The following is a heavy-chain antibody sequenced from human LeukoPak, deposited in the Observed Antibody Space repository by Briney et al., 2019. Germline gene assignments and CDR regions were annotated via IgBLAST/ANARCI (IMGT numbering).Heavy chain of an antibody. V-gene: IGHV1-69*01. CDR3: ATPNFGGDSAYFDY. Sequence: SVKVSCKTSGGTLTTYPISWVRQAPGQGLEWMGGIIPSVGRTHYVQKFQGRVTIAADESTNTAYMELSSLRFEDTAVYYCATPNFGGDSAYFDYWGQGTLVTVSS. J-gene: IGHJ4*02. CDR1: GGTLTTYP. D-gene: IGHD4-23*01. CDR2: IIPSVGRT.